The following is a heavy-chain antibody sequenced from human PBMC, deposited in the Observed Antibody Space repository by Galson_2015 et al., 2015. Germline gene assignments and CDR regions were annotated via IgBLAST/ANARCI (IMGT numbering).Heavy chain of an antibody. V-gene: IGHV3-23*01. CDR2: ISGSGGST. D-gene: IGHD3-10*01. Sequence: SLRLSCAASGFTFSSYAMSWVRQAPGKGLEWVSAISGSGGSTYYADSVKGRFTIPRDNSKNTLYLQMNSLRAEDTAVYYCAKGDYGSGSRFDPWGQGTLVTVSS. CDR3: AKGDYGSGSRFDP. J-gene: IGHJ5*02. CDR1: GFTFSSYA.